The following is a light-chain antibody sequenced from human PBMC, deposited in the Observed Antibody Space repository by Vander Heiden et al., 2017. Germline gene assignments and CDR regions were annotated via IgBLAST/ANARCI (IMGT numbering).Light chain of an antibody. CDR3: AAWDDSLNGPR. J-gene: IGLJ3*02. V-gene: IGLV1-44*01. CDR2: SNN. Sequence: QSVLTQPPSASGTPGQRATISCSGSSSNIGSNTVNWYQQLPGTAPKLLIYSNNQRPSGVPDRFSGSKSGTSASLAISGLQSEDEADYYCAAWDDSLNGPRFGGGTKLTVL. CDR1: SSNIGSNT.